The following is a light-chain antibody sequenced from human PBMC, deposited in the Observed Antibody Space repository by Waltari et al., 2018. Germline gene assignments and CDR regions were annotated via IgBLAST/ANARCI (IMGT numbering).Light chain of an antibody. V-gene: IGLV2-14*03. Sequence: QSALTQPASVSGSPGQSITIPCPGPYTDVGASNFVSWNQQHPGRAPQLMIYDVTERPSGISYRFSGSKSANTASLTISGLLPEDEAIYYCCSFTATHTLLFGGGTTVTVL. CDR1: YTDVGASNF. CDR2: DVT. CDR3: CSFTATHTLL. J-gene: IGLJ2*01.